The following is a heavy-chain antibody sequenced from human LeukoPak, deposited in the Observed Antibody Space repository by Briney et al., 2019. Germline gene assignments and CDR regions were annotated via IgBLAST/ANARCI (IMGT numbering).Heavy chain of an antibody. Sequence: GASLKISCKGSGYSFTTNWIGWVRQMPGKGLEWMGIIYPADSDTRYSPSFQGQVTISADKSISTAYLQWNSLKASDTAMYYCARPPFIWGQGTMVTVSS. V-gene: IGHV5-51*01. CDR3: ARPPFI. J-gene: IGHJ3*02. CDR1: GYSFTTNW. CDR2: IYPADSDT.